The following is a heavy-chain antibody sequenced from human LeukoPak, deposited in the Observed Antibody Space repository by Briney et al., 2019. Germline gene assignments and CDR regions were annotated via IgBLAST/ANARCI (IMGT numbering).Heavy chain of an antibody. Sequence: ASVKVSCKASGYTFTSYGISWVRQAPGQGLEWMGWISAYNGNTNYAQKLQGRVTMTTDTSTSTAYMGLRSLRSDDTAVYYCARAPDGIVATISDYWGQGTLVTVSS. V-gene: IGHV1-18*01. J-gene: IGHJ4*02. CDR2: ISAYNGNT. CDR3: ARAPDGIVATISDY. D-gene: IGHD5-12*01. CDR1: GYTFTSYG.